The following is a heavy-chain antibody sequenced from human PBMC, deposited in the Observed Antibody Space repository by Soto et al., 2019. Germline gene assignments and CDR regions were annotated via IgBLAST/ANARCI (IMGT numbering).Heavy chain of an antibody. CDR1: GGTFSSYA. J-gene: IGHJ4*02. D-gene: IGHD3-9*01. Sequence: SVKVSCKASGGTFSSYAISWVRQAPGQGLEWMGGIIPIFGTANYAQKFQGRVTITADESTSTAYMELSSLRSEDTAVYYCASGGTYYDILTGPGAFDYWGQGTLVTV. CDR3: ASGGTYYDILTGPGAFDY. CDR2: IIPIFGTA. V-gene: IGHV1-69*13.